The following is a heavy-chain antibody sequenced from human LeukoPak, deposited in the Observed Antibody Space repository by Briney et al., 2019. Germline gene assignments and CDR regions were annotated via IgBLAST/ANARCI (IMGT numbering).Heavy chain of an antibody. D-gene: IGHD1-26*01. CDR2: MYYSGST. J-gene: IGHJ4*02. V-gene: IGHV4-61*01. CDR1: GGSVSSASNY. Sequence: SGTLSLTCTVSGGSVSSASNYWSWIRQPPGKGLEWIGYMYYSGSTSYNPSLKSRVTISADTSKNQFSLKLSSVTAADTAVYYCARGGAYFDYWGQGTLVTVSS. CDR3: ARGGAYFDY.